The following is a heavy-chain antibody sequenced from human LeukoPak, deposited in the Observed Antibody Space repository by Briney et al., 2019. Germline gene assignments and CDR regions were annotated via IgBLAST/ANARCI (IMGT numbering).Heavy chain of an antibody. CDR2: ISSSSSYI. CDR1: GLTFSSYS. Sequence: GGSLRLSCAASGLTFSSYSMNWVRQAPGKGLEWVSSISSSSSYIYYADLVKGRFTISRDNAKNSLYLQMNSLRAEDTAVYYCAREYSGYDYDFDYWGQGTLVTVSS. V-gene: IGHV3-21*01. J-gene: IGHJ4*02. D-gene: IGHD5-12*01. CDR3: AREYSGYDYDFDY.